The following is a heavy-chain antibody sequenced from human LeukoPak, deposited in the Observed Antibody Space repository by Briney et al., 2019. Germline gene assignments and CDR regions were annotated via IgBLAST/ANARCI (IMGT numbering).Heavy chain of an antibody. J-gene: IGHJ4*02. CDR1: GFTFDDYG. CDR2: INWNGGST. CDR3: AREDPEELELRRVFDY. D-gene: IGHD1-7*01. Sequence: GGSLRLSCAASGFTFDDYGMSWVRQTPGKGLEWVSGINWNGGSTGYADSVKGRFTISRDNAKNSLYLQMNSLRAEDTALYYCAREDPEELELRRVFDYWGQGTLVTVSS. V-gene: IGHV3-20*04.